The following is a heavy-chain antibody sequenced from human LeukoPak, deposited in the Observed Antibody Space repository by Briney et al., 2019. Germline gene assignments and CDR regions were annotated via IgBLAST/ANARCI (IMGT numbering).Heavy chain of an antibody. V-gene: IGHV3-21*01. J-gene: IGHJ4*02. Sequence: GGSLRLSCAASGFTFSSYSMNWVRQAPGKGLEWVSSISSSSTYIYYADSVKGRFTIPRDNAKNSLYLQMNSLRAEDTAVYYCARAYSSGWAGLDYWGQGTLVTVSS. CDR1: GFTFSSYS. CDR3: ARAYSSGWAGLDY. CDR2: ISSSSTYI. D-gene: IGHD6-19*01.